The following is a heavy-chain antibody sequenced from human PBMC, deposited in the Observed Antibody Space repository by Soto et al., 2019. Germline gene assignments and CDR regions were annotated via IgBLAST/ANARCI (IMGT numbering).Heavy chain of an antibody. CDR1: GFSIKTGYY. Sequence: SETLSLTCDVSGFSIKTGYYWGWIRQPPGKGLEWIGAIYYSGTTYFNPSLKSRVTTSVDTSKNHFSLRLTSVAATDTAVYYCARGMNPQDYWGQGTLVTVSS. J-gene: IGHJ4*02. V-gene: IGHV4-38-2*01. CDR2: IYYSGTT. CDR3: ARGMNPQDY.